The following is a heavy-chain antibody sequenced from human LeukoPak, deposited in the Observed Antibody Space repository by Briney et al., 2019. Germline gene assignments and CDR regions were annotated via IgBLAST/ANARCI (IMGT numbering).Heavy chain of an antibody. CDR3: AKDYGYYSSYYYGMDV. V-gene: IGHV3-30*18. J-gene: IGHJ6*02. D-gene: IGHD4-11*01. CDR2: VSYDGRNK. CDR1: GFTFSSSG. Sequence: GRSLRLSCAASGFTFSSSGMHWVRQAPGKGLEWVAVVSYDGRNKYYADSVKGRFTISRDNSKNMLYMQMNSLRAEDTAVYYCAKDYGYYSSYYYGMDVWGQGTTVTVSS.